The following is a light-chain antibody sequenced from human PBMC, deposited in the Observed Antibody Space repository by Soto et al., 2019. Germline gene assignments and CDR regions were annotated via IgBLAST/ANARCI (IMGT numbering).Light chain of an antibody. Sequence: DIQMTQSPSSLSASIGDRVTITCRASQTTNNHLNWYQQKPGKAPKLLIYAASSLQSGVPSRFGGSGSGTDFTLTISSLQPEDFATYYCQQTYTIPLTFGQGTKVDIK. CDR3: QQTYTIPLT. CDR1: QTTNNH. J-gene: IGKJ1*01. CDR2: AAS. V-gene: IGKV1-39*01.